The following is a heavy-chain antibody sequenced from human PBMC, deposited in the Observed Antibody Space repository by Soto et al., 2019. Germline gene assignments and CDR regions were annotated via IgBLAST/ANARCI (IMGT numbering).Heavy chain of an antibody. CDR1: GGSISSGGYY. V-gene: IGHV4-31*03. CDR3: ARGRVSGMATICWFDP. Sequence: SETLSLTCTVSGGSISSGGYYWSWIRQHPGKGLEWIGYIYYSGSTYYNPSLKSRVTISVDTSKNQFSLKLSSVTAADTAVYYCARGRVSGMATICWFDPWGQGTLVTVSS. D-gene: IGHD5-12*01. CDR2: IYYSGST. J-gene: IGHJ5*02.